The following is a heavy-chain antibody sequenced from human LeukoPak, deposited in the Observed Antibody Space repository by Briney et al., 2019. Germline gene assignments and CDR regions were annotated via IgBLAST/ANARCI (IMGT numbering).Heavy chain of an antibody. Sequence: GGSLRLSCAASGFTVSSNYMSWVRQAPGKGLEWVSVIYSGGSTYYADSVKGRFTISRDNSKNTLYLQMNSLRAEDTAVYYCARDLNYGGNNGLDYWGQGTLVTVSS. D-gene: IGHD4-23*01. CDR1: GFTVSSNY. J-gene: IGHJ4*02. V-gene: IGHV3-66*01. CDR2: IYSGGST. CDR3: ARDLNYGGNNGLDY.